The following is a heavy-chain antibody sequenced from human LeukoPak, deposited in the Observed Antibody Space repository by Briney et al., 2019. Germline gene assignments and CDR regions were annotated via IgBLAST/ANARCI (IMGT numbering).Heavy chain of an antibody. CDR1: GLSFRYYT. CDR2: ISSSSSYI. D-gene: IGHD1/OR15-1a*01. CDR3: AKDSPTRTATTEDPVDY. Sequence: PGGCLRLSCAAPGLSFRYYTMTSVRQAPGKGLEWVASISSSSSYISFANSVRRRFTISRHNAKHPLYLQMNSLRHEHTILYDCAKDSPTRTATTEDPVDYWGQGTMVTVSS. V-gene: IGHV3-21*01. J-gene: IGHJ4*02.